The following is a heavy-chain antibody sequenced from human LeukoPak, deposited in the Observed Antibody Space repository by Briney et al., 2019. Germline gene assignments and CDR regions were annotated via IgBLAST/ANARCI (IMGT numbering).Heavy chain of an antibody. CDR3: GLALSYYYYGMDV. CDR1: GGTFSSYA. Sequence: SVRVSCKASGGTFSSYAISWVRQAPGQGLEWMGGIIPIFGTANYAQKFHGRVTITADESTSTAYMELSSLRSEDTAVYYCGLALSYYYYGMDVWGQGTTVTVSS. CDR2: IIPIFGTA. V-gene: IGHV1-69*13. J-gene: IGHJ6*02.